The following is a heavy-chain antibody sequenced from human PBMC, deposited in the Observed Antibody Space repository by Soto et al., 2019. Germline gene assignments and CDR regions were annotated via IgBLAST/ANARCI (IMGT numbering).Heavy chain of an antibody. CDR1: GGSISSYY. V-gene: IGHV4-59*01. Sequence: SETLSLTCTVSGGSISSYYWSWIRQPPGKGLEWIGYIYYSGSTNYNPTLKSRVTISVDTSKNQFSLKLSSVTAADTAVYYCAGDRGGKWELSDAFDIWGQGTMVTVSS. J-gene: IGHJ3*02. D-gene: IGHD1-26*01. CDR3: AGDRGGKWELSDAFDI. CDR2: IYYSGST.